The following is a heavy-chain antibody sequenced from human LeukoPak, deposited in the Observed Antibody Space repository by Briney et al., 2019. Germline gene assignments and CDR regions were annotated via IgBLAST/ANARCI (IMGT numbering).Heavy chain of an antibody. V-gene: IGHV3-7*01. CDR2: IKQDGSEK. CDR1: GFALKKFW. CDR3: ATDRRIMQTYHNFYYVDV. D-gene: IGHD3-16*01. J-gene: IGHJ6*03. Sequence: PGGSLRLSCTASGFALKKFWMNWVRQAPGKGLEWVANIKQDGSEKNYVDSVKGRFTISRDNDKNSLYLQMSSLRAEDTAVYYCATDRRIMQTYHNFYYVDVWGKGTTVTVSS.